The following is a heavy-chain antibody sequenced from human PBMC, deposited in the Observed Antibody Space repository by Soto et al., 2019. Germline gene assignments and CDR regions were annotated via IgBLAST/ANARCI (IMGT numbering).Heavy chain of an antibody. Sequence: EVQLVESGGGLVQPGGSLRLSCAASGFTFSSYAMHWVRQAPGKGLEYVSAISSNGGSTYYANSVKGRFTISRDNSKNTLYLQMGSLRAEDMAVYYCARDLYYDFGRYYYYYMDVWGKGTTVTVSS. CDR2: ISSNGGST. V-gene: IGHV3-64*01. D-gene: IGHD3-3*01. CDR1: GFTFSSYA. J-gene: IGHJ6*03. CDR3: ARDLYYDFGRYYYYYMDV.